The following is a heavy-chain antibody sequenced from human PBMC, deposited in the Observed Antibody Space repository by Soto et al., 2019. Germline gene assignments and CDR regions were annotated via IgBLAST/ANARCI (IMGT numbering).Heavy chain of an antibody. V-gene: IGHV3-23*01. CDR2: ISNSDDVG. CDR3: ARDIAVAGTGLRPPSGYFDY. Sequence: PGGSLRLSCSGSGFNFNNHVINWVRDAPGKGLEWVASISNSDDVGFYADSVRGRFSVTRDRSSSTLYLQMDYVQVEDTAVYYCARDIAVAGTGLRPPSGYFDYWGQGTLVTVSS. J-gene: IGHJ4*02. D-gene: IGHD6-19*01. CDR1: GFNFNNHV.